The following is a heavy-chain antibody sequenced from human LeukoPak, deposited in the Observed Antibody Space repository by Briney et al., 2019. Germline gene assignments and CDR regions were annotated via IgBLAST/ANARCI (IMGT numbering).Heavy chain of an antibody. CDR1: GYSFTSYY. CDR2: IDPSGGST. D-gene: IGHD3-22*01. CDR3: ARGGYYDSSGSFDP. V-gene: IGHV1-46*01. J-gene: IGHJ5*02. Sequence: ASVKVSCKASGYSFTSYYMQWLRQAPGQGLEWMGIIDPSGGSTGYAPKFQGRVIMTRDTSTSTVYMDLSSLRSDDTAVYYCARGGYYDSSGSFDPWGQGTLVTVSS.